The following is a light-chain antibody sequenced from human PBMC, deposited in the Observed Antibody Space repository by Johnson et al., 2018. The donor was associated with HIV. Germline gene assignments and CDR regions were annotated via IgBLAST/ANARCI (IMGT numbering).Light chain of an antibody. J-gene: IGLJ1*01. CDR1: NSNIGNNY. Sequence: QSVLTQPPSVSAAPGQKVTISCSGSNSNIGNNYVSWYQQLPGTAPKLLIYDNNKRPSGIPDRFSGSKSGTSATLGITGLQTGDEADYYCGTWDSSLSKVFGTGTKVTVL. CDR2: DNN. CDR3: GTWDSSLSKV. V-gene: IGLV1-51*01.